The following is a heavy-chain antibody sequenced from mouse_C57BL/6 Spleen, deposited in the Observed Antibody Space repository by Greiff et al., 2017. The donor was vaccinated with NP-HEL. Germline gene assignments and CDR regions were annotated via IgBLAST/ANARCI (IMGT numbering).Heavy chain of an antibody. Sequence: EVHLVESGAELVRPGASVKLSCTASGFNIKDDYMHWVKQRPEQGLEWIGWIDPENGDTEYASKFQGKATITADTSSNTAYLQLSSLTSEDTAVYYCTTYTTGVGHFDYWGQGTTLTVSS. V-gene: IGHV14-4*01. CDR2: IDPENGDT. CDR1: GFNIKDDY. D-gene: IGHD1-1*01. CDR3: TTYTTGVGHFDY. J-gene: IGHJ2*01.